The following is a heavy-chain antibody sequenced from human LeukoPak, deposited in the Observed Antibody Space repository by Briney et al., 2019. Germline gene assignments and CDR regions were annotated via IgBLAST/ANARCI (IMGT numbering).Heavy chain of an antibody. V-gene: IGHV4-59*11. CDR1: GGTISSHY. CDR3: AGFTQYYDFWSGAFDI. J-gene: IGHJ3*02. Sequence: SETLYLTCSVSGGTISSHYWNWIRQTSGKGLDWIGYIHYSGSTNYDPSLKSRITISIDTSNNQFSLKLSAVTAADRAVYYCAGFTQYYDFWSGAFDIWGRGTMVTVSS. CDR2: IHYSGST. D-gene: IGHD3-3*01.